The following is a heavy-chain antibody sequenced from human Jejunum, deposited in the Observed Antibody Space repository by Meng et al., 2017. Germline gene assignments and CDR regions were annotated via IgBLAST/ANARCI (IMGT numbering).Heavy chain of an antibody. CDR1: GASISRTNW. D-gene: IGHD2-8*01. J-gene: IGHJ4*02. V-gene: IGHV4-4*02. Sequence: QGQLQESGPGLVKPLGTLSLLCAVSGASISRTNWWSWVRQPPGKGMEWIGKIDPSESTHYNPSLKGRVTISADRSKNQFSLRLTSVTAADTAIYYCARAYCTDVSCHDFFDSWGQGTLVTVSS. CDR2: IDPSEST. CDR3: ARAYCTDVSCHDFFDS.